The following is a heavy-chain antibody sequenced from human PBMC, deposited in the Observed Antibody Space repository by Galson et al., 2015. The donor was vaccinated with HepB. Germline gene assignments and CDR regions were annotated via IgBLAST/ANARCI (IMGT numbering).Heavy chain of an antibody. D-gene: IGHD6-13*01. CDR3: AREDATITVAALEY. V-gene: IGHV3-33*01. Sequence: SLSLSCAASGFDFGNYGMHWVRQAPGKGLEWMALIWKDGSNKHYAGSLKGRFRISRDNAKNTLFLEADSVRAEDTAVYYCAREDATITVAALEYWGPGVLVTVSS. J-gene: IGHJ4*02. CDR1: GFDFGNYG. CDR2: IWKDGSNK.